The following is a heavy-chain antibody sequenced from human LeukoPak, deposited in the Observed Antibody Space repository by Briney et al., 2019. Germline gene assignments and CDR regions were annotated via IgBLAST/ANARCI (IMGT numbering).Heavy chain of an antibody. V-gene: IGHV3-7*01. CDR1: GFTFSSHW. D-gene: IGHD1-14*01. J-gene: IGHJ4*02. CDR2: IKQDGSGK. Sequence: PGGSLRLSCAASGFTFSSHWMNWVRQAPGKGLAWVANIKQDGSGKYYVDSVKGRFTISRDNAKKSLYLQMNSLRAEDTAVYYCARDSDHIDGANFDYWGQGTLVTVSS. CDR3: ARDSDHIDGANFDY.